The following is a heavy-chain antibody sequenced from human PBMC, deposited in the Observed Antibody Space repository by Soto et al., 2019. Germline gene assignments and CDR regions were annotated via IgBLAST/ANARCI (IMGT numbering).Heavy chain of an antibody. J-gene: IGHJ4*02. CDR3: SNPPSAVAGDFDY. V-gene: IGHV3-30*18. CDR1: GFTFSSSG. CDR2: TSFDGSSG. Sequence: QVQLVESGGGVVQPGRSLRLSCAASGFTFSSSGMHWVRQAPGKGLEWVAVTSFDGSSGYYADSVRGRFTISRDNSNNTLYPQMNSLRAEDTAVDYCSNPPSAVAGDFDYWGQGTLVTVSS. D-gene: IGHD6-19*01.